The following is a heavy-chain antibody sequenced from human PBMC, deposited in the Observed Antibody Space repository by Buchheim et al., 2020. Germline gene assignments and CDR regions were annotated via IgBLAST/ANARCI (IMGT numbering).Heavy chain of an antibody. CDR2: IYYSGST. Sequence: QLQLQESGPGLVTPSETLSLTCTVSGGSISSSSYYWGWIRQPPGKGLEWIGSIYYSGSTYYNPSLKSRVTISVDTSQNQFSLKLSSVTAADTAVYYCARHGWWGTTGTTYDYFDYWGQGTL. D-gene: IGHD1-1*01. J-gene: IGHJ4*02. CDR3: ARHGWWGTTGTTYDYFDY. V-gene: IGHV4-39*01. CDR1: GGSISSSSYY.